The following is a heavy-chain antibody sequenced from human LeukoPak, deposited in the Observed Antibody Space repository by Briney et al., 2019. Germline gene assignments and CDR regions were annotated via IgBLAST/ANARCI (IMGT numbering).Heavy chain of an antibody. CDR1: GFTFSSYA. V-gene: IGHV3-23*01. Sequence: GASLRLSCAASGFTFSSYAMSWVRQAPGKGLEWVSGINETGGSTYYADSVKGRFTISRDNSKNTLYLQMNSLRAEDTAVYYCAKGVDTRRRIGMRVVVTYYFDYWGQGTLVTGSS. J-gene: IGHJ4*02. CDR3: AKGVDTRRRIGMRVVVTYYFDY. D-gene: IGHD3-22*01. CDR2: INETGGST.